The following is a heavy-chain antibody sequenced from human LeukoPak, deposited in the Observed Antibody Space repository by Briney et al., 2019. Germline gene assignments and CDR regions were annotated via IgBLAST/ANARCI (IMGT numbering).Heavy chain of an antibody. CDR2: MYTSGST. D-gene: IGHD5-12*01. V-gene: IGHV4-61*02. Sequence: SETLSLTCTVSGDSISSDTYYWNWIRPPAGKGLEWIGRMYTSGSTNYNPSLKSRVTISVDTSKNQFSLKLSSVTAADTAVYYCARGLRWGWLRLDSHYYYYMDVWGNGTTVTISS. CDR3: ARGLRWGWLRLDSHYYYYMDV. J-gene: IGHJ6*03. CDR1: GDSISSDTYY.